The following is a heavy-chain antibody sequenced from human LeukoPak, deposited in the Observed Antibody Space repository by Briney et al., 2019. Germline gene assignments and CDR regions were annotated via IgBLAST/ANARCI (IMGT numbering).Heavy chain of an antibody. J-gene: IGHJ4*02. CDR1: GGSISSYY. V-gene: IGHV4-59*08. CDR3: AVSSSWYYFDY. D-gene: IGHD6-13*01. CDR2: IYYSGST. Sequence: PSETLSLTCTVSGGSISSYYWSWIRQPPGKGLEWIGYIYYSGSTNYNPSLKSRVTISVDTSKNQFSLKLSSVTAADTAVYYYAVSSSWYYFDYWGQGTLVTVSS.